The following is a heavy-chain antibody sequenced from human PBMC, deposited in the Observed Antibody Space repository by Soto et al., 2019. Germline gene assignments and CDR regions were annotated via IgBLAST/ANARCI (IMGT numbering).Heavy chain of an antibody. J-gene: IGHJ4*02. CDR2: IYYSGST. D-gene: IGHD3-10*01. CDR1: GGSISSGGYY. V-gene: IGHV4-31*03. CDR3: ARVAMVRGVIPNRRYFDY. Sequence: SETLSLTCTVSGGSISSGGYYWSWIRQHPGKGLEWIGYIYYSGSTYYNPSLKSRVTISVDTSKNQFSLKLSSVTAADTAVYYCARVAMVRGVIPNRRYFDYWGQGTLVTVSS.